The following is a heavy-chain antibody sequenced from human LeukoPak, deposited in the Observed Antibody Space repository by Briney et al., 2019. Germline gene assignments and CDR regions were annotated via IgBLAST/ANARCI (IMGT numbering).Heavy chain of an antibody. D-gene: IGHD6-19*01. CDR3: ASNQWPNWYFDL. CDR1: GGSISSSGYY. V-gene: IGHV4-39*07. Sequence: SETLSLTCTVSGGSISSSGYYWGWIRQPPGKGLEWIGSIYYSGSTFYNPSRESRVTISVDTSKNQFFLKLNSVTAADTAVYYCASNQWPNWYFDLWGRGTLVTVSS. CDR2: IYYSGST. J-gene: IGHJ2*01.